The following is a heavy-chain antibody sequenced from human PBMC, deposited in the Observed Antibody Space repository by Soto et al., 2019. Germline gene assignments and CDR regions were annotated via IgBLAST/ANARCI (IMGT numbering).Heavy chain of an antibody. CDR1: GFTCSSYG. CDR2: ISYDGSNK. CDR3: TTDDSSTYSPRVRDDPFDF. J-gene: IGHJ3*01. Sequence: GGSLRLCCAASGFTCSSYGMRWVSQAPGKGLEWVAVISYDGSNKYYAVPVKGRFTISRDNSKNTLYLQMNSLNSEDTAVYYCTTDDSSTYSPRVRDDPFDFWGQGTVVTVSS. D-gene: IGHD3-22*01. V-gene: IGHV3-30*03.